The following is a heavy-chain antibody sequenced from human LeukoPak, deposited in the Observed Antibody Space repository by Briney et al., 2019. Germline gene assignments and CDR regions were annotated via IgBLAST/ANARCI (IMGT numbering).Heavy chain of an antibody. CDR2: ISSSSSTI. Sequence: PGGSLRLSCAASGFTFSSYEMNWVRQAPGKGLEWVPYISSSSSTIYYADSVKGRFTISRDNAKNSLYLQMNSLRAEDTAVYYCARGEGYFDWLSHLFDYWGQGTLVTVSS. CDR3: ARGEGYFDWLSHLFDY. V-gene: IGHV3-48*01. D-gene: IGHD3-9*01. CDR1: GFTFSSYE. J-gene: IGHJ4*02.